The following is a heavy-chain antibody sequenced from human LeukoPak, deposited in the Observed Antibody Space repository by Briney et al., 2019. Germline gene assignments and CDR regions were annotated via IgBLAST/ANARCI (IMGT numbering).Heavy chain of an antibody. Sequence: PSETLSLTCTVSGGSISSYYWSWIRQPPGKGPEWIGYIYYSGSTNYNPSLKSRVTISVDTSKNQFSLKLSSVTAADTAVYYCARVGDILTGYRDWGQGTLVTVSS. V-gene: IGHV4-59*01. CDR1: GGSISSYY. D-gene: IGHD3-9*01. CDR2: IYYSGST. J-gene: IGHJ4*02. CDR3: ARVGDILTGYRD.